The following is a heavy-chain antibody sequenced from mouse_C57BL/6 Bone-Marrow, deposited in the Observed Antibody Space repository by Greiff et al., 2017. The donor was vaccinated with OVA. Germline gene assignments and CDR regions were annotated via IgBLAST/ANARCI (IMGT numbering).Heavy chain of an antibody. J-gene: IGHJ2*01. Sequence: VKLQESGPELVKPGASVKISCKASGYAFSSSWMNWVKQRPGKGLEWIGRIYPGDGDTNYNGKFKGKATLTADKSSSTAYMQLSSLTSEDSAVYFCAREGDYSNYEGYWGQGTTLTVSS. CDR2: IYPGDGDT. CDR3: AREGDYSNYEGY. D-gene: IGHD2-5*01. V-gene: IGHV1-82*01. CDR1: GYAFSSSW.